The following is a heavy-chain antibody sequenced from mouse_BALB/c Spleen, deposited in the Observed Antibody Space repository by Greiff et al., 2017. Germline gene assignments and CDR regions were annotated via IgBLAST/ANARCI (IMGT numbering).Heavy chain of an antibody. J-gene: IGHJ3*01. CDR1: GFSLTSYG. CDR2: IWAGGST. Sequence: VKLVESGPGLVAPSQSLSITCTVSGFSLTSYGVHWVRQPPGKGLEWLGVIWAGGSTNYISALMSRLSISKDNSKSQVFFKMNSLQADDTAIYYCAKRDSSGYVGFAYWGQGTLVTVSA. D-gene: IGHD3-2*01. V-gene: IGHV2-9*02. CDR3: AKRDSSGYVGFAY.